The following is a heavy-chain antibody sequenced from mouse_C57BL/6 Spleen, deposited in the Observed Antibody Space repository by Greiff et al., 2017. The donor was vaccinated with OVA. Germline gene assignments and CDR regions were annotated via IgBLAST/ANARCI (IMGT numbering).Heavy chain of an antibody. V-gene: IGHV5-6*01. CDR3: ARDYYGSSYWYFDV. D-gene: IGHD1-1*01. CDR2: ISRGGSYT. CDR1: GFTFSSYG. Sequence: EVQRVESGGDLVKPGGSLKLSCAASGFTFSSYGMSWVRQTPDKRLEWVATISRGGSYTYYPDSVKGRFTISRDNAKNTRYLQMSSLKSEDTAMYYCARDYYGSSYWYFDVWGTGTTVTVSS. J-gene: IGHJ1*03.